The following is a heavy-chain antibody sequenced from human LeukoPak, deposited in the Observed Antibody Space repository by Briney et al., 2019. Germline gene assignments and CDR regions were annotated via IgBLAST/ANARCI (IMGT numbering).Heavy chain of an antibody. CDR2: ISAYNGNT. Sequence: ASVKVSCKASGGTFSSYAISWVRQAPGQGLEWMGWISAYNGNTNYAQKLQGRVTMTTDTSTSTAYMELRSLRSDDTAVYYCASGRGYVFDAFDIWGQGTMVTVSS. CDR1: GGTFSSYA. V-gene: IGHV1-18*01. D-gene: IGHD5-12*01. CDR3: ASGRGYVFDAFDI. J-gene: IGHJ3*02.